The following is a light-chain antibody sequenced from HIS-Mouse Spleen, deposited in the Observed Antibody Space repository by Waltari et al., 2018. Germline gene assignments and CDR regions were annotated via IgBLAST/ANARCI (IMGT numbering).Light chain of an antibody. CDR2: GAS. J-gene: IGKJ3*01. CDR1: LSVSSSY. V-gene: IGKV3-20*01. Sequence: EIGLTQSPGTLSLSPGETATLSCRTSLSVSSSYLAWYQQKPGQAPRLLIYGASSSATGIPDRCGGSGSGTYFSLTSSRLQPEYFAVYYCQQYGSSFTFGPGTKVDIK. CDR3: QQYGSSFT.